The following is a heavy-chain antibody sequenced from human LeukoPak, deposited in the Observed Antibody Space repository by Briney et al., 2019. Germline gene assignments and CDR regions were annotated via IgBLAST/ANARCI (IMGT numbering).Heavy chain of an antibody. CDR1: GGSISSGGYY. D-gene: IGHD6-19*01. CDR3: ARGSLYSSGWYYFDY. J-gene: IGHJ4*02. CDR2: IYYSGST. Sequence: SETLSLTCTVSGGSISSGGYYWSWIRQHPGKGLEWIGYIYYSGSTYYNPSLKSRVTISVDTSKNQFSLKLSSVTAADTAVYYCARGSLYSSGWYYFDYWGQGTLVTVSS. V-gene: IGHV4-31*03.